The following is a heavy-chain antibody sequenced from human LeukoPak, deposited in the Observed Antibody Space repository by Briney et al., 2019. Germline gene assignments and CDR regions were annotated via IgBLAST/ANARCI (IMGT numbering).Heavy chain of an antibody. V-gene: IGHV4-38-2*01. Sequence: SETLSLTCAVSGYSINSGYYWGWIRQPPGKGLEWIGSIYHSGSTYYNPSLKSRVTISVDTSKNQFSLKLSSVTAADTAVYYCARNSYGYPSDYWGQGTLATVSS. CDR3: ARNSYGYPSDY. D-gene: IGHD5-18*01. J-gene: IGHJ4*02. CDR2: IYHSGST. CDR1: GYSINSGYY.